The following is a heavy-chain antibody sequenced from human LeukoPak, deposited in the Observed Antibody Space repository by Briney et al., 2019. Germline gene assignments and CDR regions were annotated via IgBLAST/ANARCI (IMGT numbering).Heavy chain of an antibody. CDR3: AREPDRGSYYNFDY. V-gene: IGHV3-48*02. CDR2: IRTTAEGAKYA. CDR1: GFSFTDYP. D-gene: IGHD1-26*01. Sequence: GGFLRLSCATSGFSFTDYPMNWVRQAPGKGLEWISNIRTTAEGAKYAYYAHSVKGRFTISRDNAKNSLSLQMKSLRDDDTGVYNCAREPDRGSYYNFDYWGQGALVTVSS. J-gene: IGHJ4*02.